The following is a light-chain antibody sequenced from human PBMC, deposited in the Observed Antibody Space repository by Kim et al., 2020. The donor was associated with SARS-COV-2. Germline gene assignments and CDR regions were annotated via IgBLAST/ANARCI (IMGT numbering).Light chain of an antibody. V-gene: IGKV3-11*01. Sequence: SLSQGERATLSCRASQSVSTYFAVYQHQPGQAPRLLIHDASNRATGIPPRFSGSGSGTDFTLTISSLEPEDFAIYYCHQRGNWPPSFGGGTKLEI. CDR1: QSVSTY. J-gene: IGKJ4*01. CDR2: DAS. CDR3: HQRGNWPPS.